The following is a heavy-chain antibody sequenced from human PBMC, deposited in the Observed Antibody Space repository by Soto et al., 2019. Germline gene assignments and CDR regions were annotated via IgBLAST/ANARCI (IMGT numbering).Heavy chain of an antibody. CDR3: ASDGRLVPYYYHGMDV. D-gene: IGHD6-13*01. J-gene: IGHJ6*02. CDR1: GGTFSSYA. Sequence: QVQLVQSGAEVKKPGSSVKVSCKASGGTFSSYAISWVRQAPGQGLAWMGGIIPIFGTANYAQKFQSRVTITADQSTSTDYKELSSLRSEDTDVYYCASDGRLVPYYYHGMDVWGQGTTVTVSS. CDR2: IIPIFGTA. V-gene: IGHV1-69*01.